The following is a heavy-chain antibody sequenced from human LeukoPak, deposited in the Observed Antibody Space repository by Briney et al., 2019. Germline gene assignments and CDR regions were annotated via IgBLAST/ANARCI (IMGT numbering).Heavy chain of an antibody. Sequence: ASVKVSCKASGYTFTSYGISWVRQAPGQRLEWMGWISAYNGNTNYAQKLQGRVTMTTDTSTSTAYMELRSLRSDDTAVYYCARVNSGSYYQTKPRFSLDYWGQGTLVTVSS. CDR2: ISAYNGNT. J-gene: IGHJ4*02. D-gene: IGHD3-10*01. V-gene: IGHV1-18*01. CDR3: ARVNSGSYYQTKPRFSLDY. CDR1: GYTFTSYG.